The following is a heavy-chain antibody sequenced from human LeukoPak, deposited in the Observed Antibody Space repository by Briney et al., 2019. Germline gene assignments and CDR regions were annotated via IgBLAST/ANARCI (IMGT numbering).Heavy chain of an antibody. CDR1: GFTFSDYE. Sequence: GGSLRLSCVASGFTFSDYEMNWVRQAPGKGLEWISYIRNSGTTTFYADSVKGRFTVSRDNAKNSLYLQMNDLRVDDTAVYYCATSQTTSGRYGNAFDNWGQGTMVTVSS. CDR3: ATSQTTSGRYGNAFDN. D-gene: IGHD6-19*01. V-gene: IGHV3-48*03. J-gene: IGHJ3*02. CDR2: IRNSGTTT.